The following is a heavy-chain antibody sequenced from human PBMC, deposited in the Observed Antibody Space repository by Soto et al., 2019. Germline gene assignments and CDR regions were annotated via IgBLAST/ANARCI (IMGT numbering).Heavy chain of an antibody. D-gene: IGHD3-10*01. CDR2: IKSKTDGGTT. CDR3: TTVTPDGSGSLYYYYGMDV. J-gene: IGHJ6*02. V-gene: IGHV3-15*01. Sequence: GSLRLSCAASGFTFSNAWMSWVRQAPGKGLEWVGRIKSKTDGGTTDYAAPVKGRFTISRDDSKNTLYLQMNSLKTEDTAVYYCTTVTPDGSGSLYYYYGMDVWGQGTTVTVSS. CDR1: GFTFSNAW.